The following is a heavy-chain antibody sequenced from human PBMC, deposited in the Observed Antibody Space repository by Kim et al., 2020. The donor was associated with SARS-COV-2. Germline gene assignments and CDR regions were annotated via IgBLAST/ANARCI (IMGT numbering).Heavy chain of an antibody. D-gene: IGHD2-2*01. J-gene: IGHJ5*02. CDR1: GGSFSGYY. V-gene: IGHV4-34*01. CDR2: INHSGST. CDR3: ASKALPAAPRGWFDP. Sequence: SETLSLTCAVYGGSFSGYYWSWIRQPPGKGLEWIGEINHSGSTNYNPSLKSRVTISVDTSKNQFSLKLSSVTAADTAVYYCASKALPAAPRGWFDPWGQG.